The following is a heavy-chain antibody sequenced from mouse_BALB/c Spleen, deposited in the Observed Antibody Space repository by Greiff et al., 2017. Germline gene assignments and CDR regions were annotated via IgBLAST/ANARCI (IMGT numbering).Heavy chain of an antibody. CDR1: GFTFTNYR. CDR2: IRLKSNNYAS. CDR3: TRQRGREYYYYFDD. V-gene: IGHV6-6*02. D-gene: IGHD4-1*02. J-gene: IGHJ2*01. Sequence: EVLLVESGGGLVQPGGSMKLSCVASGFTFTNYRMNWVRQSPEKGLEWVAEIRLKSNNYASHYTVTVKGRFTISRDDSKSSVYLQMNNLRAEDTGIYYCTRQRGREYYYYFDDWGQGTTLTVSS.